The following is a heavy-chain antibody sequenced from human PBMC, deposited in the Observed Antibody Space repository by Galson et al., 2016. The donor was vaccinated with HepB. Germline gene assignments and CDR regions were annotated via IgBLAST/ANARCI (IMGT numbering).Heavy chain of an antibody. Sequence: SLRLSCAVSGFPFSNYAMHWVRQAPGKGLEWVAVTDGINKYYADSVKGRFTISRDDSKSTLYLQMDSLRAEDTAVYDCATDPIVGAPDYLDYWGQGTLVTVSS. J-gene: IGHJ4*02. D-gene: IGHD1-26*01. CDR1: GFPFSNYA. CDR2: TDGINK. V-gene: IGHV3-30-3*01. CDR3: ATDPIVGAPDYLDY.